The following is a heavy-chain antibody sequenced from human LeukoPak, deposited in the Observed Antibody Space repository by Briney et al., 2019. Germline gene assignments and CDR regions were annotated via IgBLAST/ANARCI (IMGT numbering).Heavy chain of an antibody. D-gene: IGHD1-1*01. CDR3: ARDDDLSQH. J-gene: IGHJ1*01. CDR2: IYYSGST. V-gene: IGHV4-59*01. CDR1: GGSISSYY. Sequence: KPSETLSLTCTVSGGSISSYYWSWIRQPPGKGLEWIGYIYYSGSTNYNPSLKSRVTISVDTSKNQFSLKLSSVTAADTAVYYCARDDDLSQHWGQGTLVTVSS.